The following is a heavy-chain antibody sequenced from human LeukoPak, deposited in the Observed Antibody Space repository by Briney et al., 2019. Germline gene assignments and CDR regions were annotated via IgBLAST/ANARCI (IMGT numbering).Heavy chain of an antibody. Sequence: PSETLSLTCTVSGGSISSSSYYWGWIRQPPGKGLEWIGYIYYSGSTNYNPSLKSRVTISVDTSKNQFSLKLSSVTAADTAVYYCARDLTGETYYFDYWGQGTLVTVSS. V-gene: IGHV4-61*01. CDR2: IYYSGST. CDR1: GGSISSSSYY. D-gene: IGHD1-1*01. J-gene: IGHJ4*02. CDR3: ARDLTGETYYFDY.